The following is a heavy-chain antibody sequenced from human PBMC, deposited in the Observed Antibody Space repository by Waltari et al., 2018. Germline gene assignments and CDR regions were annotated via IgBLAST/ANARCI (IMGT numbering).Heavy chain of an antibody. D-gene: IGHD3-22*01. V-gene: IGHV3-74*01. Sequence: EEQLVESGGGLAQPGESLRLSCAASGFTFSRYWMDWVRQAPGQGLVWVSRISSDGSSTTYADSVKGRFTISRDNAKNTLYVQMNRLRAEDTAVYYCARVATKTYSSPVPGRPYYYGMDVWGQGITVTVSS. CDR1: GFTFSRYW. CDR3: ARVATKTYSSPVPGRPYYYGMDV. CDR2: ISSDGSST. J-gene: IGHJ6*02.